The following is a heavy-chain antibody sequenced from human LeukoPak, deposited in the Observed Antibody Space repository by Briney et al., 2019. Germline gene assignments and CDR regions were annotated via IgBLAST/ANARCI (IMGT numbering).Heavy chain of an antibody. D-gene: IGHD6-13*01. J-gene: IGHJ4*02. CDR3: ARLIIAAIPFDY. CDR2: IHYSGST. Sequence: SETLSLTCTVSGGSISSYYWSWIRQPPGKGLEWIAYIHYSGSTNYNPSLKSRVTISLDTSKNQFSLKLSSVTAADTAVYYCARLIIAAIPFDYWGQGTLVTVSP. V-gene: IGHV4-59*08. CDR1: GGSISSYY.